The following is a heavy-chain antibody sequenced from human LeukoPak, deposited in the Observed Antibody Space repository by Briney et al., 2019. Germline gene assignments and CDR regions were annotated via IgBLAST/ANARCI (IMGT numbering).Heavy chain of an antibody. CDR3: ASRTTVTTSGYYYYYMDV. CDR2: IIPIFGTA. J-gene: IGHJ6*03. D-gene: IGHD4-11*01. V-gene: IGHV1-69*05. Sequence: ASVKVSCKASGGTFSSYAISWVRQAPGQGLEWMGRIIPIFGTANYAQKFQGRVTITTDESTSTAYMELSSLRSEDTAVYYCASRTTVTTSGYYYYYMDVRGKGTTVTVSS. CDR1: GGTFSSYA.